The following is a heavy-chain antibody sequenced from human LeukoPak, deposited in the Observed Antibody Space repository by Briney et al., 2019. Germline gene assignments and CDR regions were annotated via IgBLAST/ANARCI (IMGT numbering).Heavy chain of an antibody. D-gene: IGHD2-15*01. J-gene: IGHJ6*02. CDR3: ARVVSRGIVVVEAARPPYYYGMDV. V-gene: IGHV4-34*01. Sequence: SETLSLTCAVYGGSFSGYYWSWIRQPPGKGLEWIGEINHSGSTNYNPSLKSRVTISVDTSKNQFSLKLSSVTAADTAVYYCARVVSRGIVVVEAARPPYYYGMDVWGQGTTVTVSS. CDR1: GGSFSGYY. CDR2: INHSGST.